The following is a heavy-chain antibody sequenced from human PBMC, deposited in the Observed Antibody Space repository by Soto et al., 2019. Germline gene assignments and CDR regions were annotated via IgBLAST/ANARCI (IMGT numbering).Heavy chain of an antibody. J-gene: IGHJ4*02. CDR2: IIPMYGTT. D-gene: IGHD1-1*01. CDR3: ARIGTLDWIDDY. CDR1: GGTFRSYV. V-gene: IGHV1-69*12. Sequence: QVQLVQSGAEVKKPGSSVKVSCKASGGTFRSYVTSWVRQAPGHGLEWLGGIIPMYGTTYYAQTFQGRVTISADESTSTAFMELSSLRSEDTAVYYCARIGTLDWIDDYWGQGTLVTVSS.